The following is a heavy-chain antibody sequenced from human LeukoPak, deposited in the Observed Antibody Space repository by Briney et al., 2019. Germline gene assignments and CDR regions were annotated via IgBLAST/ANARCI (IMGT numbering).Heavy chain of an antibody. V-gene: IGHV1-46*01. CDR3: ARDGGDIVVVPAAGGFDP. CDR2: SNPSGGST. J-gene: IGHJ5*02. D-gene: IGHD2-2*01. CDR1: GYTFTSYY. Sequence: ASVKVSSKASGYTFTSYYMHWVRQAPGQGLEWMGISNPSGGSTSYAQKFQGRVTMTRDTSTSTVYMELSSLRYEGTAVYYSARDGGDIVVVPAAGGFDPWGQGTLVTVSS.